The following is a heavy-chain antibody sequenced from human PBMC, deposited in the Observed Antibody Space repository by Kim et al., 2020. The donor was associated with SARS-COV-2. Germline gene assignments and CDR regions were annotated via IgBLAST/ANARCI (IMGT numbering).Heavy chain of an antibody. J-gene: IGHJ5*02. D-gene: IGHD6-19*01. V-gene: IGHV4-39*01. CDR3: VRLGYSSGWALINWFDP. Sequence: SETLSLTCTVSGGSISSSSYYWGWIRQPPGKGLEWIGSIYYSGSTYYNPSLKSRVTISVDTSKNQFSLKLSSVTAADTAVYYCVRLGYSSGWALINWFDPWGQGTLVTVSS. CDR2: IYYSGST. CDR1: GGSISSSSYY.